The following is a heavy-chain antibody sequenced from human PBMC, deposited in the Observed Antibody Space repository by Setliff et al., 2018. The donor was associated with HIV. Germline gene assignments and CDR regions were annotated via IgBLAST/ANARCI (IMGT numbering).Heavy chain of an antibody. CDR3: ARAPFPRLQGTVSDI. V-gene: IGHV3-21*01. CDR2: ISSSSSYM. CDR1: GFTFSNYW. J-gene: IGHJ3*02. D-gene: IGHD4-4*01. Sequence: LSLSCAASGFTFSNYWMSWVRQAPGKGLEWVSCISSSSSYMYHADSVKGRFTISRDNGKNSLYLQMNSLRAEDTAVYYCARAPFPRLQGTVSDIWGPGTMVTVSS.